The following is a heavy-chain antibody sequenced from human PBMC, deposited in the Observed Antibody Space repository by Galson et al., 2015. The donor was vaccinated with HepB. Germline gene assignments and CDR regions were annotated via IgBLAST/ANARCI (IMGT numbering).Heavy chain of an antibody. Sequence: ETLSLTCAVYGGSFSGYYWSWIRQPPGKGLEWIGEINHSGSTNYNPSLKSRVTISVDTSKNQFSLKLSSVTAADTAVYYCARDVTSSGWLDAFDIWGQGTMVTVSS. J-gene: IGHJ3*02. CDR2: INHSGST. CDR3: ARDVTSSGWLDAFDI. V-gene: IGHV4-34*01. CDR1: GGSFSGYY. D-gene: IGHD6-19*01.